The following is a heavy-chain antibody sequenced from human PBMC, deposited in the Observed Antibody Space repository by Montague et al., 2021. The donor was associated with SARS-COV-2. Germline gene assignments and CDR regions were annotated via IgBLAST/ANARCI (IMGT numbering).Heavy chain of an antibody. Sequence: SLRLSCAASGFAFDDYAMHWVRQVPGKSLEWVSGIHWNSNALGXXXSXXXRFTISRDNAKSSLYLQMNSLRIEDTALYYCAKGRSGYNIRQVATLDFWGQGTLVTVST. CDR2: IHWNSNAL. V-gene: IGHV3-9*01. CDR1: GFAFDDYA. CDR3: AKGRSGYNIRQVATLDF. D-gene: IGHD5-24*01. J-gene: IGHJ4*02.